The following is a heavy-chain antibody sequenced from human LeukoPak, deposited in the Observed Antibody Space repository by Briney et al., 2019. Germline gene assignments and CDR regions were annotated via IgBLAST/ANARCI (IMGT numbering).Heavy chain of an antibody. CDR1: GGSFSGYY. J-gene: IGHJ4*02. Sequence: SETLSLTCAVYGGSFSGYYWSWIRQPPGKGLEWIGYIYYSGSTNYNPSLKSRVTISVDTSKNQFSLKLSSVTAADTAVYYCARGGYDFWSGYPHFDYWGQGTLVTVSS. D-gene: IGHD3-3*01. CDR2: IYYSGST. CDR3: ARGGYDFWSGYPHFDY. V-gene: IGHV4-59*01.